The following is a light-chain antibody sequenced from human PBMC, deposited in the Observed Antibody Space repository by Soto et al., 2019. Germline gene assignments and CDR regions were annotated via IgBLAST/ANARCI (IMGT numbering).Light chain of an antibody. CDR2: DTS. CDR3: HQRKSWPRT. V-gene: IGKV3-11*01. Sequence: EIVLTQSPATLSLSPGERATLSCRASQSVSNKLAWYQHKPGQAPRLLIYDTSTRATGIPARFSGSGSGTDFTLTISRLEPEDFAVYYCHQRKSWPRTFGQGTKVDIK. CDR1: QSVSNK. J-gene: IGKJ1*01.